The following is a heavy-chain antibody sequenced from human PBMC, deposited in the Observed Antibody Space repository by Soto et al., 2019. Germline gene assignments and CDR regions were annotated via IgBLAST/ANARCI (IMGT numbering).Heavy chain of an antibody. CDR3: ARVSDFWSGPAY. Sequence: ASVKVSCKASGYTFSSYGFSWVRQAPGQGLEWMGWISAYNGNTNYAQKLQGRVTMTTDTSTSTAYMELRSLRSDDTAVYYCARVSDFWSGPAYWGQGTLVTVSS. D-gene: IGHD3-3*01. CDR2: ISAYNGNT. CDR1: GYTFSSYG. J-gene: IGHJ1*01. V-gene: IGHV1-18*04.